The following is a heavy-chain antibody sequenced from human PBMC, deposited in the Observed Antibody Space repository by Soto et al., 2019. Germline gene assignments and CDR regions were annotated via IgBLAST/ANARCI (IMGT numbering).Heavy chain of an antibody. D-gene: IGHD1-26*01. V-gene: IGHV1-18*01. CDR3: ARLLTEGATYREDAFDM. Sequence: QLQLVQSGGEVKTPGASVKVSCTNSGYTFTSHGLSWVRQAPGQGRAWMGWISTYNGKTDYAQKFQGRVTMTADTRTSTVYMEVRSLRADDTAVYYCARLLTEGATYREDAFDMWGQGTKVTVSS. J-gene: IGHJ3*02. CDR1: GYTFTSHG. CDR2: ISTYNGKT.